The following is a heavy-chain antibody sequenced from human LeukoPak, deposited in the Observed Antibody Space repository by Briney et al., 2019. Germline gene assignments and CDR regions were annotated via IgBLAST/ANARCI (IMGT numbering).Heavy chain of an antibody. V-gene: IGHV4-59*01. CDR3: ARRRSGYSTLYAFDI. CDR2: IYYSGGT. CDR1: GGSISGYY. D-gene: IGHD4-11*01. Sequence: SPSETLSLACSASGGSISGYYWYWIRQPPGKRLEWVGYIYYSGGTNYNPALKDRVSISIDTPKKQFSLKLTSVTTADTAVYYCARRRSGYSTLYAFDIWGQGTMVTVSS. J-gene: IGHJ3*02.